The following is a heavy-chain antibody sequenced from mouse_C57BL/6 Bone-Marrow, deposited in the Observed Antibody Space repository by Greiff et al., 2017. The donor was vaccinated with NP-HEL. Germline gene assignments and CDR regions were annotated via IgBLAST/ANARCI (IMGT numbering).Heavy chain of an antibody. CDR1: GYTFTSYW. J-gene: IGHJ3*01. D-gene: IGHD2-3*01. CDR2: IYPGNSDT. V-gene: IGHV1-5*01. CDR3: TRGFYDGYDVRFAY. Sequence: VQLQQSGTVLARPGASVKMSCKTSGYTFTSYWMHWVKQRPGQGLEWIGAIYPGNSDTSYNQKFKGKAKLTAVTSASTAYMELSSLTNEDSAVYYCTRGFYDGYDVRFAYWGQGTLVTVSA.